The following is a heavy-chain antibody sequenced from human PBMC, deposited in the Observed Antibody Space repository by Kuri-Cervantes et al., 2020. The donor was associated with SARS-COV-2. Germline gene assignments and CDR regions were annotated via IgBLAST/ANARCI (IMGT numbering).Heavy chain of an antibody. V-gene: IGHV3-30-3*01. CDR1: GFTFSSYA. J-gene: IGHJ4*02. CDR3: AKVSISSGSYQKALGY. Sequence: GGFLRLSFAASGFTFSSYAMHWVRQAPGKGLEWVAVISYDGSTKYYADSVKGRFTISRDNSKNTLYLQMNSLRAEDTAVYYCAKVSISSGSYQKALGYWGQGTLVTVSS. D-gene: IGHD3-10*02. CDR2: ISYDGSTK.